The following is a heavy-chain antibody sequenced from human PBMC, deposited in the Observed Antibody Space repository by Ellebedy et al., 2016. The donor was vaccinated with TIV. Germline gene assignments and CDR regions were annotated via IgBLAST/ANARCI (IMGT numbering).Heavy chain of an antibody. Sequence: PGGSLRLSCAASGFTFSDHYMDWVRQAPGKGLEWVGLITNKGRGGTTEYAASVKGRITSSRDNSNNLLYLQLTSLKSEDTAVYYCASLVVGGTPSDYWGQGTLVTVSS. CDR3: ASLVVGGTPSDY. CDR2: ITNKGRGGTT. D-gene: IGHD1-26*01. CDR1: GFTFSDHY. J-gene: IGHJ4*02. V-gene: IGHV3-72*01.